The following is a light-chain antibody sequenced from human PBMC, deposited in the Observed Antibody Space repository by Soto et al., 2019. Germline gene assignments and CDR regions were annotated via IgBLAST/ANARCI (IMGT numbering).Light chain of an antibody. Sequence: QLVLTQPPSVSGAPGQRVTISCTGSSSNIGAGHDVHWYQQLPGTAPKLLIYGNGNRPSGVPDRFSGSKSGTSASLAITGLHAEDEADYYCQSYDSGLSGSEVFGTGTKVTVL. V-gene: IGLV1-40*01. CDR1: SSNIGAGHD. CDR3: QSYDSGLSGSEV. J-gene: IGLJ1*01. CDR2: GNG.